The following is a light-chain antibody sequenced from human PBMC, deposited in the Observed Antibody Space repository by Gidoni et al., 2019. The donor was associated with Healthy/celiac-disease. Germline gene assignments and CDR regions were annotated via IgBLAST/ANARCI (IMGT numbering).Light chain of an antibody. Sequence: EIVLTQSPGTLSLSPGERATLSCRASQSVSSSYLAWYQQKPGQAPRLLIYGASSRATGIPDRFSGSVSGTDFTLTISRLEPEDFAVYYCQQYGSSQFTFXPXTKVDIK. CDR2: GAS. V-gene: IGKV3-20*01. CDR3: QQYGSSQFT. J-gene: IGKJ3*01. CDR1: QSVSSSY.